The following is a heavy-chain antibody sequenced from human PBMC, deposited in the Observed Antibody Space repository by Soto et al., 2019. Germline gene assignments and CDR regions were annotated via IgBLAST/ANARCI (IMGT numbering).Heavy chain of an antibody. Sequence: GGSLRLSCAASGFTFSSYAMSWVRQAPGKGLEWVSAISGSGGSTYYADSVKGRFTISRDNSKNTLYLQMNSLRAEDTAVYYCAKARGVVPDANLFDYWGQGTLVTVSS. CDR3: AKARGVVPDANLFDY. D-gene: IGHD2-2*01. V-gene: IGHV3-23*01. J-gene: IGHJ4*02. CDR1: GFTFSSYA. CDR2: ISGSGGST.